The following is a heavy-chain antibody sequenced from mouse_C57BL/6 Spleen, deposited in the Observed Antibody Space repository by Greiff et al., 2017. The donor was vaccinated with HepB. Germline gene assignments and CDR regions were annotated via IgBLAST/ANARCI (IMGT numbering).Heavy chain of an antibody. CDR2: IHPNSGST. CDR3: AREDLTYYFDY. Sequence: LQEPGAELVKPGASVKLSCKASGYTFTSYWMHWVKQRPGQGLEWIGMIHPNSGSTNYNEKFKSKATLTVDKSSSTAYMQLSSLTSEDSAVYYCAREDLTYYFDYWGQGTTLTVSS. V-gene: IGHV1-64*01. CDR1: GYTFTSYW. D-gene: IGHD4-1*01. J-gene: IGHJ2*01.